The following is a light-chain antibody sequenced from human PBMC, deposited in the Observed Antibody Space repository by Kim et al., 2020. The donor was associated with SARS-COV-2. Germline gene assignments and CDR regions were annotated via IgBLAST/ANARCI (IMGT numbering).Light chain of an antibody. CDR2: GAS. V-gene: IGKV3-20*01. CDR3: QQHGSSPSA. Sequence: EIVLTQSPGTLSLSPGERATLSCRASQSVNTHLVWYQQKPGQAPRLLIYGASSRATGIPDRFSGSGSGTDFTLTISRLEPEDFALYYCQQHGSSPSAFGQGTKVDIK. J-gene: IGKJ1*01. CDR1: QSVNTH.